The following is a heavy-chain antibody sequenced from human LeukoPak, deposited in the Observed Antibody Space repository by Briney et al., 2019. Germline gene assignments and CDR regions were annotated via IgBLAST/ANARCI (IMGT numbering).Heavy chain of an antibody. V-gene: IGHV4-4*07. CDR3: ARHHSGLFAFEI. Sequence: TASETLSLTCTVSGGSISSYYWTWIRQPAGKGLEWIGRIYPRGHTNYNPSLRSRVTLSVDTSKNEFSLKLGSVTAADTAVYYCARHHSGLFAFEIWGQGTMVTVSS. D-gene: IGHD5-12*01. CDR1: GGSISSYY. J-gene: IGHJ3*02. CDR2: IYPRGHT.